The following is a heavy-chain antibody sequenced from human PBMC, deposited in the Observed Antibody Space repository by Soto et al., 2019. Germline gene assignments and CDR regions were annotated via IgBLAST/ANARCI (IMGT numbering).Heavy chain of an antibody. D-gene: IGHD2-15*01. J-gene: IGHJ3*02. CDR1: GGSISSSSYY. CDR3: ARRRDIVVVVAAINDAFDI. Sequence: SETLSLTCTVSGGSISSSSYYWGWIRQPPGKGLEWIGSIYYSGSTYYIPSLKSRVTISVDTSKNQFSLKLSSVTAADTAVYYCARRRDIVVVVAAINDAFDIWGQGTMVTVSS. CDR2: IYYSGST. V-gene: IGHV4-39*01.